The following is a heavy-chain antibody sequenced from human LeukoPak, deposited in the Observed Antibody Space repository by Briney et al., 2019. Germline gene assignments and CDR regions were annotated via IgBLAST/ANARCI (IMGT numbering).Heavy chain of an antibody. V-gene: IGHV4-34*01. CDR2: INHSGST. CDR3: ARTSLTVARRRGFDY. D-gene: IGHD4-23*01. J-gene: IGHJ4*02. Sequence: SETLSLTCAVYGGSFSGYYWSWIRQPPGKGLEWIGEINHSGSTNYNPSLKSRVTISVDTSKNQFSLKLSSVTAADTAVYYYARTSLTVARRRGFDYWGQGTLVTVSS. CDR1: GGSFSGYY.